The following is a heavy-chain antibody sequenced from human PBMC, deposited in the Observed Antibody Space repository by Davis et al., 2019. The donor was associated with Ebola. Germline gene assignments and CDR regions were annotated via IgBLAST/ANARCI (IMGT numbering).Heavy chain of an antibody. CDR2: INGDGSSA. CDR3: ARAGYCSGGSCSLLDYYGMDV. Sequence: HTGGSLRLSCAASGFSFSNHWMHWVRQAPGTGLVWVSGINGDGSSASSADSVKGRFTISRDNAKNTLYLQMNSLRAEDTAVYYCARAGYCSGGSCSLLDYYGMDVWGQGTTVTVSS. V-gene: IGHV3-74*01. J-gene: IGHJ6*02. CDR1: GFSFSNHW. D-gene: IGHD2-15*01.